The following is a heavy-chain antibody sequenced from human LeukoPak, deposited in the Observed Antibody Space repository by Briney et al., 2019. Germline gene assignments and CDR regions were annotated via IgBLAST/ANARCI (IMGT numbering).Heavy chain of an antibody. CDR3: ARVGVLWFGELYPAFDI. CDR2: IYHSGGT. Sequence: SETLSLTCAVSGGSISSSNWWSWVRHPPGKGRKWIGEIYHSGGTNYTPSLKSRVTISVDKSKNQSSLELSSVTAADTAVYYCARVGVLWFGELYPAFDIWGQGTMVTVSS. D-gene: IGHD3-10*01. J-gene: IGHJ3*02. CDR1: GGSISSSNW. V-gene: IGHV4-4*02.